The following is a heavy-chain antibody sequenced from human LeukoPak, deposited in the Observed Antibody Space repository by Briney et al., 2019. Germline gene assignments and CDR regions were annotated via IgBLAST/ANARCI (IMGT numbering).Heavy chain of an antibody. CDR3: ARDATMVRGAPLGY. CDR2: INPNSGGT. Sequence: ASVKVSCKASGYTFTDYYMHWVRQAPGQGLEWMGWINPNSGGTNYAQKFQGRVTMTRDTSISTAYMELSRLRSDDTAVYYCARDATMVRGAPLGYWGQGTLVTVSS. J-gene: IGHJ4*02. D-gene: IGHD3-10*01. CDR1: GYTFTDYY. V-gene: IGHV1-2*02.